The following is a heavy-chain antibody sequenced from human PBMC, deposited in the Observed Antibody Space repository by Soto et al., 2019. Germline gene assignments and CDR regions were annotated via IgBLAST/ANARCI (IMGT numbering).Heavy chain of an antibody. Sequence: QVQLVQSGAEVKKPGASVKASCKASGYTFTSYYMHWVRQAPGQGLEWMGIINPSGGSTTYAQKFQGRVRLTRDTSTSTLYIELSCLRSGDTAVYYCARVGGYSYGGVDYWGQGTLVTVSS. D-gene: IGHD5-18*01. CDR2: INPSGGST. V-gene: IGHV1-46*03. J-gene: IGHJ4*02. CDR1: GYTFTSYY. CDR3: ARVGGYSYGGVDY.